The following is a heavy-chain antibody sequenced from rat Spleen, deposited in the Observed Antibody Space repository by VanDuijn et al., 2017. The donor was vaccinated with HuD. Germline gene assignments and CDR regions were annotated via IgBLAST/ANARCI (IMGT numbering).Heavy chain of an antibody. V-gene: IGHV5-20*01. D-gene: IGHD4-3*01. CDR3: TRLEPGVRD. J-gene: IGHJ2*01. CDR1: GFPFSDHY. Sequence: EVQLVESGGGLVQPGRSLKLSCAASGFPFSDHYMAWVRQAPTKCLEWVASISYDCDNTYYRDSVKGRFTISRDNAKSTLYLQMNSLRSEDTATYYCTRLEPGVRDWGQGVMVTVSS. CDR2: ISYDCDNT.